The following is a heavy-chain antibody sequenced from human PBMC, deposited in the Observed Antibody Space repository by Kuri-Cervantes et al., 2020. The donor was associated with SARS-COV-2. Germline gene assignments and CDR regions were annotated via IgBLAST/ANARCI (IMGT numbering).Heavy chain of an antibody. J-gene: IGHJ5*02. Sequence: GSLRLSCTVSRGSISSSSYYWGWIRRPPGKGLEWIGSIYYTGNTYYNPSLNSRVTMSVDTSKNQFSLKVSSVTAADTAVYYCARVIPAAILLTGSGSNWFDPWGQGTLVTVSS. CDR3: ARVIPAAILLTGSGSNWFDP. CDR1: RGSISSSSYY. D-gene: IGHD2-2*01. V-gene: IGHV4-39*01. CDR2: IYYTGNT.